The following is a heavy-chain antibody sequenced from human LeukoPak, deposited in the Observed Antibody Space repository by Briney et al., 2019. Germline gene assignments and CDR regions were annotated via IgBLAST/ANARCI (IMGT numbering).Heavy chain of an antibody. V-gene: IGHV3-23*01. D-gene: IGHD3-10*01. Sequence: TGGSLRLSCAASGFIFNSYGMSWVRQAPGKGLEWVSVISGSGGSTYYADSVKGRFTISRDNSKNRLYLQMNSLRAEDTAVYYCARERAGIWDSFDYWGQGTLVTVSS. CDR2: ISGSGGST. CDR1: GFIFNSYG. J-gene: IGHJ4*02. CDR3: ARERAGIWDSFDY.